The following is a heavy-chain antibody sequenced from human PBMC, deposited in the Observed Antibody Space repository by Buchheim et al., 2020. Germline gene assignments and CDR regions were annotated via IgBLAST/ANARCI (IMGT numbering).Heavy chain of an antibody. J-gene: IGHJ2*01. V-gene: IGHV1-18*04. CDR1: GYTFSNYA. CDR2: ISRYSGDA. D-gene: IGHD6-6*01. CDR3: ARGRPTYSSSSAGYWYFDL. Sequence: QVQLVQSGAEVKQPGASVKVSCKASGYTFSNYAISWVRQVPGQGLEWMAWISRYSGDADYAQNFQGRVTLTTDTSTNTAYMDLRSLRSDDTAVYYCARGRPTYSSSSAGYWYFDLWGRGTL.